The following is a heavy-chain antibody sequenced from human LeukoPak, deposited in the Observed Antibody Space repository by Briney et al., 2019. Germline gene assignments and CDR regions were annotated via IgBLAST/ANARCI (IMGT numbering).Heavy chain of an antibody. CDR1: GYTFTSYG. CDR3: ARGSDIVATITFADY. D-gene: IGHD5-12*01. CDR2: ISAYNDNT. V-gene: IGHV1-18*01. J-gene: IGHJ4*02. Sequence: VASVKVSCKASGYTFTSYGISWVRQAPGQGLEWMGWISAYNDNTNYAQKLQGRVTMTTDTSTSTAYMELRSLRSDDTAVYYCARGSDIVATITFADYWGQGTLVTVSS.